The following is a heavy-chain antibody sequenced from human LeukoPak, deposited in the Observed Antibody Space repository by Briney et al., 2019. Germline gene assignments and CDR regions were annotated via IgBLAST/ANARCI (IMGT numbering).Heavy chain of an antibody. D-gene: IGHD5-12*01. CDR1: GYTFTSYD. CDR2: VIPIFGTA. J-gene: IGHJ4*02. Sequence: SVKVSCKASGYTFTSYDINWVRQATGQGLAWMGGVIPIFGTANYAQKFQGRVTITTDESTSTAYMELSSLRSEDTAVYYCATDRSGYDYNYYWGQGTLVTVSS. CDR3: ATDRSGYDYNYY. V-gene: IGHV1-69*05.